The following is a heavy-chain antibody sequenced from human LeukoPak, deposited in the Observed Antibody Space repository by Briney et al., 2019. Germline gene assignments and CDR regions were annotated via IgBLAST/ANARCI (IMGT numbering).Heavy chain of an antibody. CDR2: ISAGGGDT. Sequence: GGSLRLSCAASGFIFSNYAMSWVRQAPGKGLEWVSTISAGGGDTDYADSVKGRFTISRDNSKNTLHLQMNSLRAEDTAVYYCANGNQRAYDAFDIWGQGTMVTVSS. D-gene: IGHD1-14*01. CDR3: ANGNQRAYDAFDI. CDR1: GFIFSNYA. J-gene: IGHJ3*02. V-gene: IGHV3-23*01.